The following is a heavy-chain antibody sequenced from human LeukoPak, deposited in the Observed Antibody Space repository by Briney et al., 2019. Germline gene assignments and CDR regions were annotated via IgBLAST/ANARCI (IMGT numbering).Heavy chain of an antibody. V-gene: IGHV3-23*01. CDR3: AKAPPYGSGSYVLDY. J-gene: IGHJ4*02. CDR1: GFTFSSYA. CDR2: ISGSGGST. Sequence: PGGSLGLSCAASGFTFSSYAMSWVRQAPGKGLEWVSAISGSGGSTYYADSVKGRFTISRDNSKNTLYLQMYSPRAEDTAVYYCAKAPPYGSGSYVLDYWGQGTLVTVSS. D-gene: IGHD3-10*01.